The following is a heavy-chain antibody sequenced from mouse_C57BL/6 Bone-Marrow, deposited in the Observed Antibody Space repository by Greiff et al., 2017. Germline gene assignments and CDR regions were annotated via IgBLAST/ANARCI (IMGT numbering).Heavy chain of an antibody. CDR3: TGGGDYGAFAY. CDR1: GFTFSSYA. V-gene: IGHV5-9-1*02. Sequence: EVKLMESGEGLVKPGGSLKLSCAASGFTFSSYAMSWVRQTPEKRLEWVAYISSGGDYIYYADTVKGRFTISRDNARNTLYLQLSSLKSEDTAMYYCTGGGDYGAFAYWGQGTLVTVSA. D-gene: IGHD2-4*01. CDR2: ISSGGDYI. J-gene: IGHJ3*01.